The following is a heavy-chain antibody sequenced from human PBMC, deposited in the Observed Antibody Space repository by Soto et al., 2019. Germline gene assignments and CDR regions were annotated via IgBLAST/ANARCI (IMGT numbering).Heavy chain of an antibody. CDR3: ARGRGGLEPRSYYYYYGMDV. CDR2: ISAYNGNT. Sequence: QVQLVQSGAEVKKPGASVKVSCKASGYTFTSYGISWVRQAPGQGLEWMGWISAYNGNTNYAQKLQGRVTMTTDTSTSTAYMERRSLRSDDTAVYSCARGRGGLEPRSYYYYYGMDVWGQGTTVTVSS. D-gene: IGHD1-1*01. V-gene: IGHV1-18*04. J-gene: IGHJ6*02. CDR1: GYTFTSYG.